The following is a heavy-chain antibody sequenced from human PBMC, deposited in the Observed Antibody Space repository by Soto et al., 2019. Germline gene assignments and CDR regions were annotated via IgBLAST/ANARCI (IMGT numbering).Heavy chain of an antibody. Sequence: QVQLVQSGAEVKKPGASVKVACKASGYKFTTYFIHWVRQAPGQGLEWMGMIHPSGDTGYGQKFRGRVTMTIDTSTTTAYMELRNLTSEDTAIYFSVRGYCTTTPCSGDFQHWGQGILVTVSS. CDR1: GYKFTTYF. CDR3: VRGYCTTTPCSGDFQH. D-gene: IGHD2-8*01. V-gene: IGHV1-46*01. CDR2: IHPSGDT. J-gene: IGHJ1*01.